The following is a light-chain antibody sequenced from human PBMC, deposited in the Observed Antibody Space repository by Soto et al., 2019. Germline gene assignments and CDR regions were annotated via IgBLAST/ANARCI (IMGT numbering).Light chain of an antibody. Sequence: QSALTQPASVSGSPGQSITISCTGTSSDVGGSNYVSWYQQHPGTTPKLMIYDVSNRASGVSDRFSGSKSGNRPTLTLSGLQAEDEDDYYCSSYTSSSTHYVFGTGTKLTVL. CDR1: SSDVGGSNY. J-gene: IGLJ1*01. CDR2: DVS. CDR3: SSYTSSSTHYV. V-gene: IGLV2-14*01.